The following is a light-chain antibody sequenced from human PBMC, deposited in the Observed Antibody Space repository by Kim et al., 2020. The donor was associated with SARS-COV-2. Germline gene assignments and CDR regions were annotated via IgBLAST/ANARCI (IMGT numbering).Light chain of an antibody. CDR2: RDN. Sequence: TAGLTWTGNGSDVGNKGAVWLEQDQGRPPKLLSYRDNTRPSGLSGRLSGSGSGNGASLTIAGLRPEDEADYYCSAWDSSFSAWVFGGGTQLTVL. CDR3: SAWDSSFSAWV. CDR1: GSDVGNKG. J-gene: IGLJ3*02. V-gene: IGLV10-54*01.